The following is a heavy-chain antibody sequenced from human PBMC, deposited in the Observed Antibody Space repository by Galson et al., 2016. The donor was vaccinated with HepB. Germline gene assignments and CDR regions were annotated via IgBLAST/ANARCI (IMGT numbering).Heavy chain of an antibody. Sequence: SLRLSCAASGFTFSSFAMSWVRQAPGKGLEWVSAVSGRSRSTHYADSVKGRFTVFRDNSKDTLYLQMNSLRVDDTAIYYCAKYQPPNGRGWYDNWFDPWGQGTLVTVSS. J-gene: IGHJ5*02. CDR3: AKYQPPNGRGWYDNWFDP. CDR1: GFTFSSFA. CDR2: VSGRSRST. D-gene: IGHD6-19*01. V-gene: IGHV3-23*01.